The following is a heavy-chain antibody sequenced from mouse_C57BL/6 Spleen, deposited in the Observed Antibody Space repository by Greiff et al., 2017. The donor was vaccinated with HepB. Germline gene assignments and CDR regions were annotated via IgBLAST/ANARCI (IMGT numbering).Heavy chain of an antibody. Sequence: EVQLQQSGPELVKPGASVKISCKASGYTFTDYYMNWVKQSHGKSLEWIGDINPNNGGTSYNQKFKGKATLTVDKSSSTAYMELRSLTSEDSAVYYCARYPTGTDWYFDVWGTGTTVTVSS. CDR3: ARYPTGTDWYFDV. J-gene: IGHJ1*03. D-gene: IGHD4-1*02. CDR2: INPNNGGT. V-gene: IGHV1-26*01. CDR1: GYTFTDYY.